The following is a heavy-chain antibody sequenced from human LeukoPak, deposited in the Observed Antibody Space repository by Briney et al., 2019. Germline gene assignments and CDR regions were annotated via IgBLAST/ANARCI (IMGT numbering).Heavy chain of an antibody. D-gene: IGHD1-26*01. V-gene: IGHV3-48*02. CDR1: GFTFSGYP. J-gene: IGHJ4*02. Sequence: GGSLRLSCAASGFTFSGYPIHWVRQAPGKGLEWVSYISSSSSTIYYADSVKGRFTISRDNAKNSLYLQMNSLRDEDTAVYYCARDRVVGTTRTFDYWGQGTLVTVSS. CDR3: ARDRVVGTTRTFDY. CDR2: ISSSSSTI.